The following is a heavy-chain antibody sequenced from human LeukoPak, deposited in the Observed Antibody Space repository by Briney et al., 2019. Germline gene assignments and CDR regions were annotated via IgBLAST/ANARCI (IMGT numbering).Heavy chain of an antibody. CDR3: ARVYYYGSGSLGY. D-gene: IGHD3-10*01. V-gene: IGHV4-59*01. CDR1: GGSISSYY. J-gene: IGHJ4*02. Sequence: SGTLSLTCTVSGGSISSYYWSWIRQPPGKGLEWIGYIYYSGSTNYNPSLKSRVTISVDTSKNQFSLKLSSVTAADTAVYYCARVYYYGSGSLGYWGQGTLVTVSS. CDR2: IYYSGST.